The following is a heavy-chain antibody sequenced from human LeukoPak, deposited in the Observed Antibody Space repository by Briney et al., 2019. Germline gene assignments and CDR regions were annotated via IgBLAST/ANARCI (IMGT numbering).Heavy chain of an antibody. CDR3: ARETSTADYYFDY. Sequence: GGSLRLSCAVSGFSLKTYGMNWVRQAPGKGLEWIAQISSSGGAIYHADSVKGRFTISRDNAENSLYLQMNSLGAEDTAVYYCARETSTADYYFDYWGRGTLVTVSS. CDR2: ISSSGGAI. J-gene: IGHJ4*02. V-gene: IGHV3-48*04. CDR1: GFSLKTYG. D-gene: IGHD4-11*01.